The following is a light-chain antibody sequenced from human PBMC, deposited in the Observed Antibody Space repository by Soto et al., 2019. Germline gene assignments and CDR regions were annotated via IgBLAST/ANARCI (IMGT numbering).Light chain of an antibody. Sequence: EVVMRQSPATLSVSTGEGATLSCRASQGIGDTLAWYQHKPGQTPRLLIYDTSTRAAGIPDRFSGSGSGTDFTLTISRLEPEDFAVYYCQQYGSSQWTFGQGTKVEIK. CDR3: QQYGSSQWT. V-gene: IGKV3-20*01. CDR1: QGIGDT. CDR2: DTS. J-gene: IGKJ1*01.